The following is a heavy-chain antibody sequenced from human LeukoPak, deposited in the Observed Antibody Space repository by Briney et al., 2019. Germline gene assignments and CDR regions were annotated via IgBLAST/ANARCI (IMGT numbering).Heavy chain of an antibody. CDR1: GGSISSYY. J-gene: IGHJ5*02. CDR2: IYYSGST. CDR3: ARHRAVPAAMWGWFDP. V-gene: IGHV4-59*08. Sequence: SETLSLTCTVSGGSISSYYWSWIRQPPGKGLEWIGYIYYSGSTNYNPSLKSRVTISVDTSKNQFSLKLSSVTAADTAVYYCARHRAVPAAMWGWFDPWGQGTLVTVSS. D-gene: IGHD2-2*01.